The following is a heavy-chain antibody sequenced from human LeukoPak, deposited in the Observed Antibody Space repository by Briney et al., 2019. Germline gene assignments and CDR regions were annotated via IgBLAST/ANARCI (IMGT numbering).Heavy chain of an antibody. Sequence: SGGSLRLSCAASGFTFSSYAMSWVRQAPAKGLEWVSAISGSGGSTYYADSVKGRFTFSRDNSKNTLYLQMNSLRAEDTAVYYCAKGDYWGTYWGQGTLVTVSS. D-gene: IGHD3-16*01. V-gene: IGHV3-23*01. CDR3: AKGDYWGTY. CDR2: ISGSGGST. CDR1: GFTFSSYA. J-gene: IGHJ4*02.